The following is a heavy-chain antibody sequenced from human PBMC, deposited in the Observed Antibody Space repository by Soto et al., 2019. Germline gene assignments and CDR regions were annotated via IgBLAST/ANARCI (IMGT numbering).Heavy chain of an antibody. J-gene: IGHJ5*02. D-gene: IGHD3-10*01. V-gene: IGHV4-34*01. CDR1: GGSFSGYY. CDR3: ARGRIQGSWFDP. CDR2: INHSGST. Sequence: SETLSLTCAVCGGSFSGYYWSWIRQPPGKGLEWIGEINHSGSTNYNPSLKSRVTISVDTSKNQFSLKLSSVTAADTAVYYCARGRIQGSWFDPWGQGTLVTVSS.